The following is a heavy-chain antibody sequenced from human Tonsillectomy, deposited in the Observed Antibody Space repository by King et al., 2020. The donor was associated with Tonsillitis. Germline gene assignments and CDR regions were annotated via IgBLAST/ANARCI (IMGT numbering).Heavy chain of an antibody. Sequence: VQLVQSGAEVKKPGASVKVSCKASGYTFTSYYMHWVRQAPGQGLEWMGIIHPSGGSTSSAQKFQGRVTMTSDTSTSTLYMELSSLRSEDTAVYYCARAALRYFDWLVGAAFDIWGQGTMVTVSS. CDR3: ARAALRYFDWLVGAAFDI. D-gene: IGHD3-9*01. J-gene: IGHJ3*02. CDR1: GYTFTSYY. V-gene: IGHV1-46*03. CDR2: IHPSGGST.